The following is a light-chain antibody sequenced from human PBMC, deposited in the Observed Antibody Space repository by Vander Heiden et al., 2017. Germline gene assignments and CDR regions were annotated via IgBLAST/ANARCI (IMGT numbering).Light chain of an antibody. V-gene: IGLV2-8*01. Sequence: QSALTQPPSASGSPGQSVTISCTGTSSDVGGYNYVSWYQQPPGKAPKLVIYEVNKRPSGVPDRFSGSKSGNTASLTVSGLHAEDEADYYCSSFAGSNSIFGGGTKLTGL. CDR3: SSFAGSNSI. CDR2: EVN. CDR1: SSDVGGYNY. J-gene: IGLJ2*01.